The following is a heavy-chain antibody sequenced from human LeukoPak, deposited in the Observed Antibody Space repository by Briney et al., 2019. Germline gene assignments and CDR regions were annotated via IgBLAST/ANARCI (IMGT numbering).Heavy chain of an antibody. V-gene: IGHV4-38-2*01. Sequence: PWETLSLACAVSGSSITSIYNDFYWGWIRQPPGKGLEWIGSMSRSGSTYYNPSLEGRVTISVDTSKNGFSLRLKSVTAADTAVYYCARVNTVVSRPVGFFDIWGRGTQVTVSS. CDR3: ARVNTVVSRPVGFFDI. CDR2: MSRSGST. CDR1: GSSITSIYNDFY. J-gene: IGHJ2*01. D-gene: IGHD4-17*01.